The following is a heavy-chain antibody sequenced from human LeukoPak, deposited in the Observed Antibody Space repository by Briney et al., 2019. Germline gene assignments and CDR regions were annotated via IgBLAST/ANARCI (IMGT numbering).Heavy chain of an antibody. CDR3: AREMATITNY. Sequence: ASVKVSCKASGYTFTSYYMHWVRQAPGQGLEWMGIINPSGGSTSYAQKFQGRVTMTRDTSISTAYMELSRLRSDDTAVYYCAREMATITNYWGQGTLVAVSS. CDR1: GYTFTSYY. D-gene: IGHD5-24*01. J-gene: IGHJ4*02. V-gene: IGHV1-46*01. CDR2: INPSGGST.